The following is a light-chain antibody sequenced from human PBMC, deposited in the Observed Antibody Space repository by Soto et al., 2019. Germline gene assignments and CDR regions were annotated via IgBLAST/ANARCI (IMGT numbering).Light chain of an antibody. CDR2: ADT. J-gene: IGLJ2*01. CDR1: SSNIGAGYD. Sequence: QSVLTQPPSVSGAPGQTVTISCTGSSSNIGAGYDVHWYRQVAGTVPKVVIYADTNRPSGVPGRFSASKSGASASLTIAGLQAEDEADYYCQSFDISLRGVLFGGGTKLTVL. V-gene: IGLV1-40*01. CDR3: QSFDISLRGVL.